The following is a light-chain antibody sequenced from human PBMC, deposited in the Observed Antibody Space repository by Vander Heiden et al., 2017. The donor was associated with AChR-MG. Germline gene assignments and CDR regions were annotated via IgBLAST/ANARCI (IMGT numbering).Light chain of an antibody. CDR3: QQYNSPVYT. CDR1: QSISSW. J-gene: IGKJ2*01. V-gene: IGKV1-5*03. Sequence: DIQMTQSPSTLSASVGDRVTITCRASQSISSWLAWYQQKPGKAPKLLIYKASSLESGVPSRFSGSGSGTEFTLTIISLQPDDFATYYCQQYNSPVYTFGQGTKLEIK. CDR2: KAS.